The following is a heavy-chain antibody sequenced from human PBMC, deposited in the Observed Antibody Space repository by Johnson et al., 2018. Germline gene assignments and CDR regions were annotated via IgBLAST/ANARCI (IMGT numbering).Heavy chain of an antibody. Sequence: VQLVQSGGGLVQPGGSLRLSCVASGFTFSSYSMNWVRQAPGKGLEWVSYISSSSSTIYYADSVKGRFTISRDNAKNSLYLQMNSLRAEDTAVYYCARDRYGDYGIFDYWGQGTLVTVSS. CDR2: ISSSSSTI. V-gene: IGHV3-48*01. CDR1: GFTFSSYS. CDR3: ARDRYGDYGIFDY. D-gene: IGHD4-17*01. J-gene: IGHJ4*02.